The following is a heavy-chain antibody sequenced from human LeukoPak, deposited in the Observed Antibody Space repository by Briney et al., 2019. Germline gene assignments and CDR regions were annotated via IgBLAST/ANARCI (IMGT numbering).Heavy chain of an antibody. CDR3: ARGVPKTSYYYYYMDV. J-gene: IGHJ6*03. V-gene: IGHV3-74*01. D-gene: IGHD4-11*01. Sequence: GGSLRLSCAASGFTFSNYWMHWVRQAPGKGLVWVSRINSDGSSTNYADSVKGRFTISRDNAKNSLYLQMNSLRAEDTAVYYCARGVPKTSYYYYYMDVWGKGTTVTVSS. CDR2: INSDGSST. CDR1: GFTFSNYW.